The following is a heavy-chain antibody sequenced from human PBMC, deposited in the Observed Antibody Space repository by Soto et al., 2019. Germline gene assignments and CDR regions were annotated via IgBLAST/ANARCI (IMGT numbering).Heavy chain of an antibody. J-gene: IGHJ4*02. CDR2: IYYTGST. CDR1: GGSISIGNYY. V-gene: IGHV4-39*01. CDR3: ATLFTMIDN. D-gene: IGHD3-22*01. Sequence: SETLSLTCTVSGGSISIGNYYWGCIRQPPGKGLEWIASIYYTGSTYYNPSLKSRVTMSVDTFENQFSLKLTSVTAADTAVYYCATLFTMIDNWGQGTPVTVSS.